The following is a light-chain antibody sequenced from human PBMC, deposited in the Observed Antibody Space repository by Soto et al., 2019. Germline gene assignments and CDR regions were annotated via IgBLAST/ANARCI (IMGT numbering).Light chain of an antibody. J-gene: IGLJ7*01. CDR3: SSYTSSSTTLAV. Sequence: QSALTQPASVSGSPGQSITISCTGTXSDVXGYNYVSWYQQHPGKAPKLMIYDVSNRPSGVSNRFSGSKSGNTASLTISGLQAEDEADYYCSSYTSSSTTLAVFGGGTQLTVL. CDR2: DVS. V-gene: IGLV2-14*01. CDR1: XSDVXGYNY.